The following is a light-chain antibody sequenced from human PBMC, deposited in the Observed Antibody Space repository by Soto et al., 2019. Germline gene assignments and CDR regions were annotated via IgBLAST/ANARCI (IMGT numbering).Light chain of an antibody. CDR2: GTS. Sequence: EIVLTQSPGTLSVSPGERATLSCRASQTISSNNLAWHQQKPGQAPSLLIYGTSSRATGIPGRFSGSGSGTDCTLTISRLEPEDSAIYYCQQYGSWTFGQGTKVEI. CDR3: QQYGSWT. J-gene: IGKJ1*01. V-gene: IGKV3-20*01. CDR1: QTISSNN.